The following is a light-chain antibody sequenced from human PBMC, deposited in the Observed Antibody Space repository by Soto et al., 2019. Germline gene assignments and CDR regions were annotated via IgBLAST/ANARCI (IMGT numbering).Light chain of an antibody. V-gene: IGKV3-20*01. CDR1: QSVSSSY. CDR3: QQFRT. Sequence: ELVLTQSPGTLSLSPGERATLSCRASQSVSSSYLAWYQQKPGQAPRLLIYGASSRATGIPDRFSGSGSGTDFTLTISRLEPEDFAVYYCQQFRTSGPGTKVDIK. CDR2: GAS. J-gene: IGKJ3*01.